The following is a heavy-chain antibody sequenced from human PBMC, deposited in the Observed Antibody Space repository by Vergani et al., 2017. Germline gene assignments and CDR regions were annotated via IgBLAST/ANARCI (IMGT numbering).Heavy chain of an antibody. J-gene: IGHJ3*02. D-gene: IGHD3-16*02. CDR2: INSDGSST. Sequence: EVQLVESGGGLVQPGGSLRLSCAASGFTFSSYWMHWVRQAPGKGLVWVSRINSDGSSTSYADSVKGSFTISRDNAKNTLYLQMNSLRAEDTAVYYCARDMITFGGVIQDALDIWGQGTMVTVSS. CDR1: GFTFSSYW. V-gene: IGHV3-74*01. CDR3: ARDMITFGGVIQDALDI.